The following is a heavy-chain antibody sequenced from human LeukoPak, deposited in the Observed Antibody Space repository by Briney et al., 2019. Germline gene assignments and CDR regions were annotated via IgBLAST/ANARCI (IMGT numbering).Heavy chain of an antibody. V-gene: IGHV3-23*01. J-gene: IGHJ4*02. Sequence: GGSLRLSCAASGFTFSSYAMGWVRQAPGKGLEWVSAITASGGNTYYADSVKGRFTISRDNSKNTLYLQVNSLRAEDTAVYYCAKGSGYSYGRYYFDYWGQGTLVTVSS. CDR3: AKGSGYSYGRYYFDY. CDR1: GFTFSSYA. D-gene: IGHD5-18*01. CDR2: ITASGGNT.